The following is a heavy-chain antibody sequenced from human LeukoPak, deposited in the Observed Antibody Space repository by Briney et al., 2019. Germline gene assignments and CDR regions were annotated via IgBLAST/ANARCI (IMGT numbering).Heavy chain of an antibody. CDR2: IYYSGST. CDR3: ARLGRRLIPAARDY. CDR1: GGSISSSSYY. V-gene: IGHV4-39*01. J-gene: IGHJ4*02. Sequence: SETLSLTCTVSGGSISSSSYYWGWIRQPPGKGLEWIGSIYYSGSTYYNPSLKSRVTISVDTSKNQFSLKLSSVTAADTAVYYCARLGRRLIPAARDYWGQGTLVTVSS. D-gene: IGHD2-2*01.